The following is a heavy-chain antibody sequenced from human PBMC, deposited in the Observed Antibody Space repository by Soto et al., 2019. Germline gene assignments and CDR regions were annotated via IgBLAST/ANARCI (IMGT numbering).Heavy chain of an antibody. CDR3: TAHIGVHYYDSSF. CDR1: GFTFSNAW. D-gene: IGHD3-22*01. J-gene: IGHJ4*02. Sequence: EVQLVESGGGLVKPGGSLRVSCAASGFTFSNAWMSWVRQAPGKGLEWVGRSKSEIDGGTTDYAAPVKGRFTISRDDSKNTLYLQVNNLKTEDTAVYYCTAHIGVHYYDSSFWGRGTLVTVSS. CDR2: SKSEIDGGTT. V-gene: IGHV3-15*01.